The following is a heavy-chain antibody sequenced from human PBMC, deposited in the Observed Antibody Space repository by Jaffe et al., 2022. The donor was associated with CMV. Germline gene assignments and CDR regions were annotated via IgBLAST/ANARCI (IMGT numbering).Heavy chain of an antibody. CDR2: IYYSGST. Sequence: QLQLQESGPGLVKPSETLSLTCTVSGGSISSSSYYWGWIRQPPGKGLEWIGSIYYSGSTYYNPSLKSRVTISVDTSKNQFSLKLSSVTAADTAVYYCARHVDDYVWGSYRMAMTYYFDYWGQGTLVTVSS. V-gene: IGHV4-39*01. CDR3: ARHVDDYVWGSYRMAMTYYFDY. CDR1: GGSISSSSYY. D-gene: IGHD3-16*02. J-gene: IGHJ4*02.